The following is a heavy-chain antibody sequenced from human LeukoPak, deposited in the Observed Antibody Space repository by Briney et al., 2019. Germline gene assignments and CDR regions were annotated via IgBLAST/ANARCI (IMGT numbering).Heavy chain of an antibody. CDR2: VYYSGST. D-gene: IGHD1-26*01. CDR1: GGSISDYY. V-gene: IGHV4-59*08. Sequence: SETLSLTCTLSGGSISDYYWSWIRQPPGKGLEWIGYVYYSGSTNYNPSLKSRVTISVDTSKNQFSLKLGSVTAADTAVYYCASRSGSYYLFWDAFDIWGQGTMVTVSS. CDR3: ASRSGSYYLFWDAFDI. J-gene: IGHJ3*02.